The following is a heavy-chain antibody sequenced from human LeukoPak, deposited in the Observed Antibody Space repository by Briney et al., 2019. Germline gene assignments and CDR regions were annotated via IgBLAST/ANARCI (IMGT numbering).Heavy chain of an antibody. Sequence: KPGGSLRLSCAASGFTFSNAWMSWVRQAPGKGLEWVGRIKSKTDGGTTDYAAPVKGRFTISGDDSKNTLYLQMNSLKTEDTAVYYCTTADYGDYWYYYGMDVWGQGTTVTVSS. J-gene: IGHJ6*02. V-gene: IGHV3-15*01. D-gene: IGHD4-17*01. CDR3: TTADYGDYWYYYGMDV. CDR1: GFTFSNAW. CDR2: IKSKTDGGTT.